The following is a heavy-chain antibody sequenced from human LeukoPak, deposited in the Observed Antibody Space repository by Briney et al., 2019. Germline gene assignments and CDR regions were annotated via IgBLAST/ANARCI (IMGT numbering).Heavy chain of an antibody. D-gene: IGHD4-17*01. CDR1: GGSISSGSYY. CDR2: IYYSGST. J-gene: IGHJ4*02. CDR3: ARHSFYCDYFPPPGFLDY. V-gene: IGHV4-39*01. Sequence: SETQSLTCTVSGGSISSGSYYWGWIRQPPGKGMEWIGSIYYSGSTYYNPSLKSRVTISVDTSKNQFSLKLSSVTAADTAVYYCARHSFYCDYFPPPGFLDYWGQGTLVTVSS.